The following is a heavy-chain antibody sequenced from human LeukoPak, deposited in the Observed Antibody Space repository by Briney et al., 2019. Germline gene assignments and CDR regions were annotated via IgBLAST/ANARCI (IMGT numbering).Heavy chain of an antibody. V-gene: IGHV3-23*01. CDR2: ISGSGGST. CDR1: GFRFSSYA. D-gene: IGHD3-3*01. J-gene: IGHJ4*02. Sequence: GGSLRLSCGASGFRFSSYAMSWVRQAPGKGLEWVSSISGSGGSTYYTDSVKGRFAISRDNSKSTLYLQMNSLGTDDTALYYCVKGGQNYDFWGFDYWGQGTLVTASS. CDR3: VKGGQNYDFWGFDY.